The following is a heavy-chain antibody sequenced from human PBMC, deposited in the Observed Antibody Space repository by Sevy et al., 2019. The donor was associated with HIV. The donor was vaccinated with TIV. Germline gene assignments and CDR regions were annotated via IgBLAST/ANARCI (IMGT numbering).Heavy chain of an antibody. V-gene: IGHV5-51*01. CDR1: GYSFTSYW. Sequence: GESLKISCKGSGYSFTSYWIGWVRRMPGKGLEWMGIIYPGDSDTRYSPSFQGQVTISADKSISTAYLQWSSLKASDTAMYYCAREDHYPLGYGSGSAHAFDIWGQGTMVTVSS. D-gene: IGHD3-10*01. CDR3: AREDHYPLGYGSGSAHAFDI. J-gene: IGHJ3*02. CDR2: IYPGDSDT.